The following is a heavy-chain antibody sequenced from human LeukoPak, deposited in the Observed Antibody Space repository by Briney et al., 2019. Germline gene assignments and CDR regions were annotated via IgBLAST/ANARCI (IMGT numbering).Heavy chain of an antibody. Sequence: PGGSLRLSCAASGFTFSSYGMHWFRQAPGQGLEWVAVISYDGFNKYYGDSVKGRFTISRDNSKNTLYLQMDSLRAEDTAVYYCAKEGRVTDYYFDYWGQGTLVTVSS. J-gene: IGHJ4*02. CDR3: AKEGRVTDYYFDY. CDR1: GFTFSSYG. D-gene: IGHD3-16*01. V-gene: IGHV3-30*18. CDR2: ISYDGFNK.